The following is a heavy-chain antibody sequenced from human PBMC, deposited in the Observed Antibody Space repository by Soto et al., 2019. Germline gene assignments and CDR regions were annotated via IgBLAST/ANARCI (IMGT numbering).Heavy chain of an antibody. J-gene: IGHJ4*02. Sequence: QVLLQESGPGLVKPSQTLSLTCSVSGGSINSGAYYWSWIRQHPGKGLEWIGYIYYSGTTYYNPSLKSRVTISVDTSKNEFSLGLTSVTAADTAVYFCARVMKIETTNGRYRRYFDYWGQGTLVRVSP. CDR2: IYYSGTT. D-gene: IGHD1-26*01. CDR3: ARVMKIETTNGRYRRYFDY. CDR1: GGSINSGAYY. V-gene: IGHV4-31*03.